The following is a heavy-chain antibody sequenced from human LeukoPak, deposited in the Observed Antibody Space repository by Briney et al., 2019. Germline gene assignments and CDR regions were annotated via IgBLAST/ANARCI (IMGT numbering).Heavy chain of an antibody. CDR2: ISGSGGSP. J-gene: IGHJ4*02. D-gene: IGHD6-19*01. CDR3: ARAGIAVAGYDY. Sequence: GGSLRLSCAASGFTFSSYAMSWVRQAPGKGLEWVSAISGSGGSPYYADSVKGRFTISRDNSKNTLYLQMNSLRAEDTAVYYCARAGIAVAGYDYWGQGTLVTVSS. CDR1: GFTFSSYA. V-gene: IGHV3-23*01.